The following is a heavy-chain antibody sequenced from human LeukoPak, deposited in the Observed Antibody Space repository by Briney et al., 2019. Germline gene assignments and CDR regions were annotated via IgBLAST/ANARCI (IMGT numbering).Heavy chain of an antibody. Sequence: SETLSLTCTVSGGSISSSGYYWGWIRQPPGKGLEWIGSIYYSGSTYYNPSLKSRVTISVDTSKNQFSLKLSSVTAADTAVYYCASTQGATEYYFDYWGQGTLVTVSS. CDR1: GGSISSSGYY. CDR3: ASTQGATEYYFDY. J-gene: IGHJ4*02. CDR2: IYYSGST. D-gene: IGHD4/OR15-4a*01. V-gene: IGHV4-39*07.